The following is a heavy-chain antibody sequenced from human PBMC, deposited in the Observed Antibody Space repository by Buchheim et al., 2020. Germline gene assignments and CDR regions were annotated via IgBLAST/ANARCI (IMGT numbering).Heavy chain of an antibody. D-gene: IGHD6-19*01. CDR3: AKGEVVYSSGWDFDY. CDR2: ISYDGSNK. J-gene: IGHJ4*02. Sequence: QVQLVESGGGVVQPGRSLRLSCAASGFTFSSYGMHWVRRAPGKGLEWVAVISYDGSNKYYADSVKGRFTISRDNSKNTLYLQMNSLRAEDTAVYYCAKGEVVYSSGWDFDYWGQGTL. CDR1: GFTFSSYG. V-gene: IGHV3-30*18.